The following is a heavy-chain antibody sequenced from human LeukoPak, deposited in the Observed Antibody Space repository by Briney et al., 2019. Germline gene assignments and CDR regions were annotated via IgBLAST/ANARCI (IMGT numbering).Heavy chain of an antibody. CDR1: GFTFDDYA. J-gene: IGHJ6*02. CDR3: ARDRSYSSSWYGAYYYYYYGMDV. Sequence: SGGSLRLSCAASGFTFDDYAMHWVRQAPGKGLEWVSGISWNSGSIGYADSVKGRFTISRDNAKNTLYLQMNSLRAEDTAVYYCARDRSYSSSWYGAYYYYYYGMDVWGQGTTVTVSS. CDR2: ISWNSGSI. D-gene: IGHD6-13*01. V-gene: IGHV3-9*01.